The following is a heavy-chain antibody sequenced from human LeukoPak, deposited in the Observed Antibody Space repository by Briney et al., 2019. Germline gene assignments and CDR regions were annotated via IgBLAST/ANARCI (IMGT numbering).Heavy chain of an antibody. CDR1: GFTFSSYA. CDR3: AKIRYCSSTSCYFGWFDP. D-gene: IGHD2-2*01. CDR2: ISGSGGST. V-gene: IGHV3-23*01. J-gene: IGHJ5*02. Sequence: PGGSMRLSCAASGFTFSSYAMSWVRQAPGKGLERVSAISGSGGSTYYADSVKGRFTISRDNSKNTLYLQMNSLRAEDTAVYYCAKIRYCSSTSCYFGWFDPWGQGTLVTVSS.